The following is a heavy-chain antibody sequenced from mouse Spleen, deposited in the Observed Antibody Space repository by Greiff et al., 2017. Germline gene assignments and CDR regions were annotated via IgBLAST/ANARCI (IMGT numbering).Heavy chain of an antibody. CDR2: IYPGDGDT. CDR1: GYAFSSSW. V-gene: IGHV1-82*01. Sequence: VQLQQSGPELVKPGASVKISCKASGYAFSSSWMNWVKQRPGKGLEWIGRIYPGDGDTNYNGKFKGKATLTADKSSSTAYMQLSSLTSEDSAVYFCARGFITTVVDYWGQGTTLTVSS. CDR3: ARGFITTVVDY. D-gene: IGHD1-1*01. J-gene: IGHJ2*01.